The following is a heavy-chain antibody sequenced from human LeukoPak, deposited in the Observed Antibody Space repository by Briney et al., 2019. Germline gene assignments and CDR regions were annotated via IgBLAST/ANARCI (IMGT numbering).Heavy chain of an antibody. V-gene: IGHV4-59*03. Sequence: PSETLSLTCIVSGGSISTYYWSWIRQPPGKGLEWIGYIYYTGRTNYNPSLKSRVTISLDTSKNQFSLRLCSVTAADTAVYYCAKVKADSGRFFFDFWGQGTLVTVSS. CDR2: IYYTGRT. D-gene: IGHD1-26*01. CDR1: GGSISTYY. J-gene: IGHJ4*02. CDR3: AKVKADSGRFFFDF.